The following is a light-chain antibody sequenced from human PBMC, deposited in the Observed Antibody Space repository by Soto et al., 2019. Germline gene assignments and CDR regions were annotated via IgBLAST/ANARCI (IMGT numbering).Light chain of an antibody. Sequence: DIVLTQSPATLSLSPGERATLSCRASQSVSNYLAWYRHKPGQAPRLLIYDASNRATGIPARFSGSGSGTDFTLTISRLEPEDFAIYYCQQRYNSPLTFGGGTKVEIK. J-gene: IGKJ4*01. CDR3: QQRYNSPLT. CDR2: DAS. CDR1: QSVSNY. V-gene: IGKV3-11*01.